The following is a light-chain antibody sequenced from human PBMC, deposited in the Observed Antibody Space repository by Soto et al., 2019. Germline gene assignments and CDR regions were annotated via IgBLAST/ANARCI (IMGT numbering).Light chain of an antibody. Sequence: QSVLTQPASVSGSPGQSITISCTGTTGDVGSYNLVSWYQQHPGKAPKLIIYEVTKRPSGVSNRFSGSPSGNTASLTISGLQAEDEAEYYCCSYAGSSTFVLFGGGTKLTVL. J-gene: IGLJ2*01. CDR1: TGDVGSYNL. CDR2: EVT. V-gene: IGLV2-23*02. CDR3: CSYAGSSTFVL.